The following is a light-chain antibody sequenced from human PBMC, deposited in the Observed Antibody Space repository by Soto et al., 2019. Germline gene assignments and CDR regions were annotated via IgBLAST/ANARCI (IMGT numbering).Light chain of an antibody. CDR1: GSDVGGYNY. V-gene: IGLV2-14*01. CDR2: DVS. J-gene: IGLJ1*01. CDR3: SSYTSSSTV. Sequence: QSVLTQPASVSGSPGQSITISCTGTGSDVGGYNYVSWYQQHPGKAPKLMIYDVSNRPSGVSNRFSGSKSGNTASLTISGLQAEDEADYYCSSYTSSSTVFGTGTKVPVL.